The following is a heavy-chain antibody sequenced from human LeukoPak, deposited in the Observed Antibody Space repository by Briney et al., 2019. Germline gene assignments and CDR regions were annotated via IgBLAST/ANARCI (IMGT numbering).Heavy chain of an antibody. CDR3: AREGTTVKPEGNWFDP. Sequence: GGSLRLSCAASGFSFSSYWMSWVRQAPGKGLEWVANIKQDGSEKYYVDSVKGRFTISRDNAKNSLYLQMNSLRAEDTAVYYCAREGTTVKPEGNWFDPWGQGTLVTVSS. CDR1: GFSFSSYW. V-gene: IGHV3-7*01. D-gene: IGHD4-11*01. CDR2: IKQDGSEK. J-gene: IGHJ5*02.